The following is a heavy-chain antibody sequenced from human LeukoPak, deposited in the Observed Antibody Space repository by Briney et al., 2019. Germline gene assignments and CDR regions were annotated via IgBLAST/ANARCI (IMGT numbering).Heavy chain of an antibody. V-gene: IGHV3-43*01. CDR3: AKEGARGLIHLGDGFAQ. Sequence: SLCPSLALSGVTPAAHTTQVGRHAPGKGGQWVALTNWYRSSTYYADSVKGRFTISRDNNKNSLYLQMNSLRTEDTAFYFFAKEGARGLIHLGDGFAQWGQGTLVTVSS. CDR1: GVTPAAHT. CDR2: TNWYRSST. D-gene: IGHD3-10*01. J-gene: IGHJ4*02.